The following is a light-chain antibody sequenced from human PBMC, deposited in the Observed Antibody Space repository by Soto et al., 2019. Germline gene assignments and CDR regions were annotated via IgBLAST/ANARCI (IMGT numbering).Light chain of an antibody. CDR2: GNN. V-gene: IGLV1-40*01. Sequence: QSVLTQPPSVSGAPGQRVTISCTGSSSNIGAGYDVHWYQQLPGTAPKLLIYGNNYRPSGVPDRFSGSKSGTSASLAVTGLQAEDEADYYCQSYATGLSVLYVFGTGTKLTVL. CDR3: QSYATGLSVLYV. CDR1: SSNIGAGYD. J-gene: IGLJ1*01.